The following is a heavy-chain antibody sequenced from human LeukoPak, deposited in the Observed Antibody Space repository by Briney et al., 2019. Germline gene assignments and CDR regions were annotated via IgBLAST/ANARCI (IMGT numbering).Heavy chain of an antibody. CDR3: ATIGIAVAGALDY. D-gene: IGHD6-19*01. V-gene: IGHV1-18*01. Sequence: VSVKVSCKASGYTLSTYGISWVRQAPGQGLEWMAWISTYNGDTKYAQKFQGRVSVTTDTSTATVYMELRSLRSDDTAVYYCATIGIAVAGALDYWGQGTLVTVSS. J-gene: IGHJ4*02. CDR2: ISTYNGDT. CDR1: GYTLSTYG.